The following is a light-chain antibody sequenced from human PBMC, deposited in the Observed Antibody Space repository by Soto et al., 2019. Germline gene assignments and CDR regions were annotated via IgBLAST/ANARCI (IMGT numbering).Light chain of an antibody. CDR1: QSLNSY. Sequence: EIVLTQSPAALSLSPGEGATLSCRASQSLNSYLAWYQQKPGQAPRLLIYDASNRATGIPARFSGSGSGTDFTLTISNLEPEDFAVYYCQQRNSWPTFGLGNDWIL. CDR3: QQRNSWPT. J-gene: IGKJ5*01. CDR2: DAS. V-gene: IGKV3-11*01.